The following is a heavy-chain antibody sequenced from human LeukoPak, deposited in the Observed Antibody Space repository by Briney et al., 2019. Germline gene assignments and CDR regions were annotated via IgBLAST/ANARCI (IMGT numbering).Heavy chain of an antibody. CDR2: ISYDGSDK. CDR1: GFTFSSYA. Sequence: GRSLRLSCAASGFTFSSYAMHWVRQAPGKGLEWVAVISYDGSDKYYADSVKGRFTISKDNSKNTLYLQMNSLRAEDTAVYYCARDMYYYDSSGYYQIDYWGQGTLVTVSS. CDR3: ARDMYYYDSSGYYQIDY. J-gene: IGHJ4*02. D-gene: IGHD3-22*01. V-gene: IGHV3-30-3*01.